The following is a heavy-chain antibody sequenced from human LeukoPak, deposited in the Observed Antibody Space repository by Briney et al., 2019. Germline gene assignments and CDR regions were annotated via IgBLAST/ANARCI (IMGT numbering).Heavy chain of an antibody. V-gene: IGHV3-48*02. CDR1: GFTFSSYS. Sequence: GGSLGLSCAASGFTFSSYSMNWVRQAPGKGLEWVSYISSSGSTKYYADSVKGRFTISRDNAKNSLYLQMNSLRDEDTAVYYCAVEGYCSGGSCYTNWFDTWGQGTPVTVSS. CDR2: ISSSGSTK. J-gene: IGHJ5*02. D-gene: IGHD2-15*01. CDR3: AVEGYCSGGSCYTNWFDT.